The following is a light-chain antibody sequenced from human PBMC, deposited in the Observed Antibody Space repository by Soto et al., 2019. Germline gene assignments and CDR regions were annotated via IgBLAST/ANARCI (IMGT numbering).Light chain of an antibody. V-gene: IGLV1-40*01. Sequence: QSVLAQPPSVSGAPGQKVTISCTGSSSNIGAGYDLHWYQQLPGTAPKLLLYGNSNRPSGVPDRFSGSKSGTSASLAITGLQAEDEADDYCQSYDSSLSAYVFGTGTKGTGL. J-gene: IGLJ1*01. CDR2: GNS. CDR3: QSYDSSLSAYV. CDR1: SSNIGAGYD.